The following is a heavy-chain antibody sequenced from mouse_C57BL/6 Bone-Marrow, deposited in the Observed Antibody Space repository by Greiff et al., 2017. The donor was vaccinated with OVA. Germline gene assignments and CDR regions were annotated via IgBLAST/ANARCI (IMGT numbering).Heavy chain of an antibody. V-gene: IGHV5-6*01. D-gene: IGHD1-1*01. CDR1: GFTFSSYG. CDR3: ARANGSTSWFAY. CDR2: ISSGGSYT. Sequence: EVHLVESGGDLVKPGGSLKLSCAASGFTFSSYGMSWVRQTPDKRLEWVATISSGGSYTYYPSSVKGRFTSSRDNAKNTLDLQMSSLKSEDTAMYYCARANGSTSWFAYWVQGTLVTVSA. J-gene: IGHJ3*01.